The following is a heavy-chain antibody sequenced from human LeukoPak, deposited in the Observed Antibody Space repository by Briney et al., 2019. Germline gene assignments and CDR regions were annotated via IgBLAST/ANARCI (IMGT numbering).Heavy chain of an antibody. J-gene: IGHJ4*02. D-gene: IGHD3-16*01. CDR3: ARGRGRFDY. Sequence: SETLSLTCAVYDGSFSGYYWSWIRQPPGKGLECLGEINHSGSTNYNPSLKSRLTISIDTSKNQFSLRLRSVTAADMAVYYCARGRGRFDYWGQGVLVTVSS. CDR1: DGSFSGYY. V-gene: IGHV4-34*01. CDR2: INHSGST.